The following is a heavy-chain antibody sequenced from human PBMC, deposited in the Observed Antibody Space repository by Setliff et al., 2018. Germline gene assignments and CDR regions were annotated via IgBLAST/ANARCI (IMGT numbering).Heavy chain of an antibody. Sequence: SETLSLTCAVYGGPFSGYYWSWIRQPPGKGLEWIGEINHSGSTNYNPSLKSRVTISVDTSKNQFSLKLSSVTAADTAVYYCARTPDGFLGDGYNLNTLGYFDSWGQGTLVTVSS. J-gene: IGHJ4*02. CDR3: ARTPDGFLGDGYNLNTLGYFDS. D-gene: IGHD3-3*01. CDR1: GGPFSGYY. V-gene: IGHV4-34*01. CDR2: INHSGST.